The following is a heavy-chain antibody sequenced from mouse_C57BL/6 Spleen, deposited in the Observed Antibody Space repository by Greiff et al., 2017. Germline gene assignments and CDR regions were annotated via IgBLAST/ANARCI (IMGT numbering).Heavy chain of an antibody. Sequence: QVQLQQSGAVLVRPGSSVKLSCKASGYTFTSYWMHWVKQRPIQGLEWIGNIDPSDSETHYNQKYKDKATLTVDKSSSTAYMQLSSLTAEDSAVYYSARTYDGYGYFDYWGQGTTLTVSS. CDR1: GYTFTSYW. V-gene: IGHV1-52*01. CDR3: ARTYDGYGYFDY. D-gene: IGHD2-3*01. J-gene: IGHJ2*01. CDR2: IDPSDSET.